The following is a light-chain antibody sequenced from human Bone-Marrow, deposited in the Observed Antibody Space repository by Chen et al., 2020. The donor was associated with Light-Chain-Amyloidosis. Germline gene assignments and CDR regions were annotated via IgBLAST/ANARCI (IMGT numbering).Light chain of an antibody. CDR3: QQYGTSPLT. CDR1: QTISSNY. J-gene: IGKJ4*01. CDR2: GSS. Sequence: EIVLTQSPGTLALSPGEGANLSCRARQTISSNYFTWYQQKFGQAPRHLIYGSSSRATGLPDRFTGSGSGTDCTLTINRLEPEDFAMYYCQQYGTSPLTVSGGTKVEIK. V-gene: IGKV3-20*01.